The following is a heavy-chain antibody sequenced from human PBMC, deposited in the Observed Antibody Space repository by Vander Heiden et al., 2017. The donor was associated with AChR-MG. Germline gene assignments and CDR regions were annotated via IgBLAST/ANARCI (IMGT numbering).Heavy chain of an antibody. CDR3: ARDFGSGYSGHYYYYYGMDV. CDR1: GGTFRSYP. V-gene: IGHV1-69*01. D-gene: IGHD3-3*01. Sequence: QVQLVQSGAEVKKPGSSVKVSCKASGGTFRSYPISGVRQAPGQGLEWMEGIIPIFGTANYAQKFQGRVTITADESTSTAYMELSSLRSEDTAVYYCARDFGSGYSGHYYYYYGMDVWGQGTTVTVSS. J-gene: IGHJ6*02. CDR2: IIPIFGTA.